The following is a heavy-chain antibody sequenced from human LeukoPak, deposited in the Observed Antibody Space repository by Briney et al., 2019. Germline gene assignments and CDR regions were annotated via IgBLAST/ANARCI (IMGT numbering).Heavy chain of an antibody. CDR2: ISGSGGGT. J-gene: IGHJ4*02. CDR3: AKVPYSSGWSYFDY. Sequence: GGSLRLSCAASGFTFSSYAMSWVRQAPGKGLEWVSAISGSGGGTYYVDSVKGRFTISRDNSKNTLYLQMNSLRAEDTAVYYCAKVPYSSGWSYFDYWGQGTLVTVSS. D-gene: IGHD6-19*01. V-gene: IGHV3-23*01. CDR1: GFTFSSYA.